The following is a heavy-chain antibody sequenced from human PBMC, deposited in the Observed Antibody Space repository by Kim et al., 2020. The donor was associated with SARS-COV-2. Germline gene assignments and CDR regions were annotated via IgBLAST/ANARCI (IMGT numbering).Heavy chain of an antibody. CDR2: IVDSGGRT. D-gene: IGHD6-13*01. J-gene: IGHJ4*02. CDR1: GFTFSNYA. Sequence: GGSLRLSCEASGFTFSNYAMSWVRQAPGKGLEWVSGIVDSGGRTYYADSVKGRFTISRDNSKNTLFLQMKSLKAEDTAVYYCAKDWYSNSWGFDCWGQGTLVTVSS. V-gene: IGHV3-23*01. CDR3: AKDWYSNSWGFDC.